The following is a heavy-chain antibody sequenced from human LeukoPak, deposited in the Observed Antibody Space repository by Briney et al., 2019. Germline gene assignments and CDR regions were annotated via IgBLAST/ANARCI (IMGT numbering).Heavy chain of an antibody. Sequence: GGSLRLSCAASGFTFSSYGMHWVRQAPGKGLEWVAVMWYDGSNKYYADSVKGRFTISRDNSKNTLYLQMNSLRAEDTAVYYCAREFVVTGYYYGMDVWGQGTTVTVSS. CDR1: GFTFSSYG. CDR2: MWYDGSNK. D-gene: IGHD2-21*01. V-gene: IGHV3-33*01. J-gene: IGHJ6*02. CDR3: AREFVVTGYYYGMDV.